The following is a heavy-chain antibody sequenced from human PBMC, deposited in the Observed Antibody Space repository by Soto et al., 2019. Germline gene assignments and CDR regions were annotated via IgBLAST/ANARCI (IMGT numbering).Heavy chain of an antibody. V-gene: IGHV4-34*01. D-gene: IGHD3-10*01. CDR3: ARDLRYYGSGSYYKGDYGMDV. CDR2: INHSGST. CDR1: GGSFSGYY. Sequence: SETLSLTCAVYGGSFSGYYWSWIRQPPGKGLEWIGEINHSGSTNYNPSLKSRVTISVDKSKNQFSLKLSSVTAADTAVYYCARDLRYYGSGSYYKGDYGMDVWGQGTTVTVSS. J-gene: IGHJ6*02.